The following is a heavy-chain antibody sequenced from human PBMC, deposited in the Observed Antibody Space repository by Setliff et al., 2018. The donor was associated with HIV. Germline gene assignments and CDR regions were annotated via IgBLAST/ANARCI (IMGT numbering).Heavy chain of an antibody. V-gene: IGHV4-4*02. CDR1: GGSISSSNW. CDR2: IYHGGST. J-gene: IGHJ4*02. Sequence: PSETLSLTCAVSGGSISSSNWRSWVRQPPGKGLEWIGEIYHGGSTNYKPSLKSRVTISVDKSKNQFSLKLAPVTAADTAVYYCASGEPYYYDSTGYSGNYFDYWGQGTLVTVSS. D-gene: IGHD3-22*01. CDR3: ASGEPYYYDSTGYSGNYFDY.